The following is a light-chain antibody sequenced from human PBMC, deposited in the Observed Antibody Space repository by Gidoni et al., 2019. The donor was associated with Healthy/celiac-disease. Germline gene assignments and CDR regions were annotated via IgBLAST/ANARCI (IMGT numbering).Light chain of an antibody. V-gene: IGKV3-11*01. J-gene: IGKJ2*01. Sequence: EIVFSHSPATLSLSPGERATLSCRASQSISSYLAWYQQKPGQAPRLLIYDASNRATGIPARFSGSGSGTDFTLTISSLEPEDFAVYYCQQHSNWPRTFGQGTKLEIK. CDR1: QSISSY. CDR2: DAS. CDR3: QQHSNWPRT.